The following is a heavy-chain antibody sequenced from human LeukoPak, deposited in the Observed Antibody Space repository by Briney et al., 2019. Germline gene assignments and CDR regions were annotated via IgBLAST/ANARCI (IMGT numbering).Heavy chain of an antibody. J-gene: IGHJ4*02. Sequence: GGSLRLSCAASGFTFSNYAMTWVRQAPGKGLDWVSVITASGGGTYYADSVKGRFTISRDNSKNTLYLQLNSLRDEDTAIYFCAKIDTTSQRRNYFDYWGQGTLVTVSS. CDR3: AKIDTTSQRRNYFDY. V-gene: IGHV3-23*01. CDR2: ITASGGGT. D-gene: IGHD1-14*01. CDR1: GFTFSNYA.